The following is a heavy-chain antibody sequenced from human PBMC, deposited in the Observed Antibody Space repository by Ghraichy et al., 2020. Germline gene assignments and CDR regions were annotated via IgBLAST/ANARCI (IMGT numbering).Heavy chain of an antibody. V-gene: IGHV4-34*01. CDR3: AREKTLDMATIVDY. D-gene: IGHD5-24*01. CDR2: INHSGST. Sequence: SQTLSLTCAVYGGSFSGYYWSWIRQPPGKGLEWIGEINHSGSTNYNPSLKSRVTISVDTSKNQFSLKLSSVTAADTAVYYCAREKTLDMATIVDYWGQGTLVTVSS. J-gene: IGHJ4*02. CDR1: GGSFSGYY.